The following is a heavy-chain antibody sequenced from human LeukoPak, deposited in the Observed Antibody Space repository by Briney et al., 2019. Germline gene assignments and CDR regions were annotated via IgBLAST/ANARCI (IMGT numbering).Heavy chain of an antibody. CDR2: IYRGGST. CDR1: GFTVSSNY. Sequence: GGSLRLSCSDSGFTVSSNYMTWVRQAPGRGLEWVSLIYRGGSTLYAGSLKGRFSISRDNSRNTLYLQMSSLRAGVTAVYFCARDGGSGWYEYWGQGTLVTVSS. V-gene: IGHV3-66*01. D-gene: IGHD6-19*01. J-gene: IGHJ4*02. CDR3: ARDGGSGWYEY.